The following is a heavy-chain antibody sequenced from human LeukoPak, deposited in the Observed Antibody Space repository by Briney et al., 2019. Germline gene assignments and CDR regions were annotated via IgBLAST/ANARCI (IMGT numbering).Heavy chain of an antibody. CDR3: AREGYSSSSGTMDV. Sequence: SETLSLTCAVYGGSFSGYYWSWIRQPPGKGLEWIGEINHSGSTNYNPSLKSRVTISVDTSKNQFSLKLSSVTAADTAVYYCAREGYSSSSGTMDVWGKGTTVTVSS. V-gene: IGHV4-34*01. CDR2: INHSGST. CDR1: GGSFSGYY. J-gene: IGHJ6*03. D-gene: IGHD6-6*01.